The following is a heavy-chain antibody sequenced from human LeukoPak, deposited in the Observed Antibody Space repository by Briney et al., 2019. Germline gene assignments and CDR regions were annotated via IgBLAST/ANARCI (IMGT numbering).Heavy chain of an antibody. D-gene: IGHD3-10*01. CDR3: ASQFGGPLWFGELSSPVGGTQDDY. CDR2: IYYSGST. J-gene: IGHJ4*02. V-gene: IGHV4-39*07. CDR1: GGSISSSSYY. Sequence: SETLSLTCTVSGGSISSSSYYWGWIRQPPGKGLEWIGSIYYSGSTYYNPSLKSRVTISVDTSKNQFSLKLSSVTAADTAVYYCASQFGGPLWFGELSSPVGGTQDDYWGQGTLVTVSS.